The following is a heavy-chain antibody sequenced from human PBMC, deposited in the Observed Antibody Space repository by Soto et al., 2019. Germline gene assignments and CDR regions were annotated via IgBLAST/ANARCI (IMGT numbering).Heavy chain of an antibody. CDR1: GGSISSGDYY. D-gene: IGHD3-10*01. CDR3: ASCPFGYYYGSGSYYNGPNFQH. CDR2: IYYSGST. J-gene: IGHJ1*01. V-gene: IGHV4-30-4*01. Sequence: SETLSLTCTVSGGSISSGDYYWSWIRQPPGKGLEWIGYIYYSGSTYYNPSLKSRVTISVDTSKNQFSLKLSSVTAADTAVYYCASCPFGYYYGSGSYYNGPNFQHWGQGTLVTVSS.